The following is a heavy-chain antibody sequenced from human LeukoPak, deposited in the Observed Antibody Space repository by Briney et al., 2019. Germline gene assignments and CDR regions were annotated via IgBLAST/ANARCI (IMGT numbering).Heavy chain of an antibody. CDR1: GFNFAHYG. D-gene: IGHD5-18*01. V-gene: IGHV3-20*04. CDR2: IKWNGGSV. J-gene: IGHJ4*02. Sequence: GGSLRLSCTASGFNFAHYGMSWVRQSPGKGLEWVCSIKWNGGSVRYADSVKGRFTISRENGKNSLYLQMNSLRVEDTAFYYCARDLSGIAGYTYGRGIDYWGQGTLVTVSS. CDR3: ARDLSGIAGYTYGRGIDY.